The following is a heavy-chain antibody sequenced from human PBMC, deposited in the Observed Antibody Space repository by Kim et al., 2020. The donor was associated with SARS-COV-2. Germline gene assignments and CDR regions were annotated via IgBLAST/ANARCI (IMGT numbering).Heavy chain of an antibody. V-gene: IGHV3-72*01. Sequence: YTTEYAASVKGRFTISRDDSKNSVDLQMNSLKIEDTAVYYCVRDSGGPGDWGQGTLVTVSS. J-gene: IGHJ4*02. D-gene: IGHD2-15*01. CDR2: YTT. CDR3: VRDSGGPGD.